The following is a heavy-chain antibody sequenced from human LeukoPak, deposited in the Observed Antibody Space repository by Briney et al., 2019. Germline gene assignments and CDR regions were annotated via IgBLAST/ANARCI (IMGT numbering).Heavy chain of an antibody. CDR3: ASNERTMRVVDY. CDR1: GGSISSYN. CDR2: IYIRGST. J-gene: IGHJ4*02. V-gene: IGHV4-4*07. Sequence: PSETLSLTRTDSGGSISSYNWSWIRQPAGKGLEWIGRIYIRGSTNYNPSLKSRVTMSLDTSKNQFSLKLRSVTAADTAVYYCASNERTMRVVDYWGQGILVTVSS. D-gene: IGHD3-10*01.